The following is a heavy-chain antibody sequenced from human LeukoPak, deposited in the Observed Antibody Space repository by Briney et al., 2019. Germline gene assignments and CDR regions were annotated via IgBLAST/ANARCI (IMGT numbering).Heavy chain of an antibody. CDR1: GFTFRSSR. J-gene: IGHJ5*02. Sequence: QPGGSLRLSCAASGFTFRSSRMHWVRQAPGKGLVWLARISCYGSNTSYADSVKGRFIISRDNAKNTLYLQMNGVTAEDKAVYYCARDYDYGGNWFDPWGQGTLVTVSS. CDR2: ISCYGSNT. CDR3: ARDYDYGGNWFDP. D-gene: IGHD4-23*01. V-gene: IGHV3-74*01.